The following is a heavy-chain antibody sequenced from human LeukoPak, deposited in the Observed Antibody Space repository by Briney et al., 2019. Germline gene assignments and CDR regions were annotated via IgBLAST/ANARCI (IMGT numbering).Heavy chain of an antibody. CDR2: ISYEGSNK. V-gene: IGHV3-30*18. J-gene: IGHJ4*02. D-gene: IGHD3-9*01. Sequence: GGSLRLSCAASGFNSRSYGMHGVRQAPGKGLEGVAVISYEGSNKYYADSVKGRFTISSVNAKDTLYLQMNSLRAEDTAVYYCAKDPRYYDILTGYVLPWGQGTLVTVSS. CDR1: GFNSRSYG. CDR3: AKDPRYYDILTGYVLP.